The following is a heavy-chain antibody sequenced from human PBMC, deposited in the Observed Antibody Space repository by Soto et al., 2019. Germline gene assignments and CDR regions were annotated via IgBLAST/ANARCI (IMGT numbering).Heavy chain of an antibody. CDR3: ARREGYSYGYIRLVSFVY. CDR2: INHSGST. CDR1: GGSFSGYY. Sequence: QVQLQQWGAGLLKPSETLSLTCAVYGGSFSGYYWSWIRQPPGKGLEWIGEINHSGSTNYNPSLKSRVTISVDTSKNQFSLKLSSVTAADTAVYYCARREGYSYGYIRLVSFVYWGQGTLVTVSS. V-gene: IGHV4-34*01. D-gene: IGHD5-18*01. J-gene: IGHJ4*02.